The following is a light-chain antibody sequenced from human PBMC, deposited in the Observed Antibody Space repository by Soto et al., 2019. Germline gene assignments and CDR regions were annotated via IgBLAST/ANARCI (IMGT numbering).Light chain of an antibody. Sequence: QSVLTQPASVSGSPGQSITISCTGTSSDVGGYNYVSWCQQLPGKAPKLMIYDVSNRPSGVSNHFSGSKSGDTASLTISGLQAEGEADYYCSSYTSSSTLFGTGTKVTVL. CDR3: SSYTSSSTL. CDR2: DVS. J-gene: IGLJ1*01. V-gene: IGLV2-14*01. CDR1: SSDVGGYNY.